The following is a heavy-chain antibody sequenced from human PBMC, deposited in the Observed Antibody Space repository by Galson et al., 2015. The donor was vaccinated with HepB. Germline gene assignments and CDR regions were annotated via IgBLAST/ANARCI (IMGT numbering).Heavy chain of an antibody. CDR2: ISYDGSNK. CDR1: GFTFSSYA. Sequence: SLRLSCAASGFTFSSYAMHWVRQAPGKGLEWVAVISYDGSNKYYADSVKGRFTISRDNSKNTLYLQMNSLRAEDTAVYYCARWEYQLRCFDYWGQGTLVTVSS. CDR3: ARWEYQLRCFDY. J-gene: IGHJ4*02. V-gene: IGHV3-30-3*01. D-gene: IGHD2-2*01.